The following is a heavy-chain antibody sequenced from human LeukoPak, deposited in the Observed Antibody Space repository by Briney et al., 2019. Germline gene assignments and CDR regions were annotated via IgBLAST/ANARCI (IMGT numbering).Heavy chain of an antibody. V-gene: IGHV3-7*01. D-gene: IGHD3-22*01. CDR1: GFTFSSYW. CDR3: ARPLRYYDSSGYYY. CDR2: IKQDGSEK. J-gene: IGHJ4*02. Sequence: GGSLRLSCAASGFTFSSYWMSWVRQAPGKGLEWVANIKQDGSEKYYVDSVKGRFTISRDNAKNSLYLQMSSLRAEDTAVYYCARPLRYYDSSGYYYWGQGTLVTVSS.